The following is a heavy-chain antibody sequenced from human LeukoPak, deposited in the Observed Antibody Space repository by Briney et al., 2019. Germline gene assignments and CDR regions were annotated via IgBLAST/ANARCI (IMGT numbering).Heavy chain of an antibody. CDR1: GFTFSSYE. D-gene: IGHD3-10*01. CDR3: ARGANYYGSGSHNWFDP. V-gene: IGHV3-48*03. Sequence: PGGSLRLSCAASGFTFSSYEMNWVRQAPGKGLEWVSYISSSGSTIYYADSVKGRFTISRDNAKNSLYLQMNSLRAKDTAVYYCARGANYYGSGSHNWFDPWGQGTLVTVSS. CDR2: ISSSGSTI. J-gene: IGHJ5*02.